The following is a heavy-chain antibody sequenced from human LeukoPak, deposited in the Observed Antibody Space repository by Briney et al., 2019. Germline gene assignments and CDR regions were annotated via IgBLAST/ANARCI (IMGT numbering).Heavy chain of an antibody. J-gene: IGHJ5*02. D-gene: IGHD2-2*01. CDR1: DGSINSYY. CDR3: ARGRTSPIGYCSSTSCSFKWFDP. CDR2: INHSGST. V-gene: IGHV4-34*01. Sequence: SETLSLTCSVSDGSINSYYWSWIRQPPGKGLEWIGEINHSGSTNYNPSLKSRVTISVDTSKNQFSLKLSSVTAADTAVYYCARGRTSPIGYCSSTSCSFKWFDPWGQGTLVTVSS.